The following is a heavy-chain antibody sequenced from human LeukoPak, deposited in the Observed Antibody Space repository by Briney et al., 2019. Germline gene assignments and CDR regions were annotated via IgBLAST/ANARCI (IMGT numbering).Heavy chain of an antibody. CDR3: AQERIAVAGIDY. J-gene: IGHJ4*02. V-gene: IGHV3-30*02. CDR2: IRDDGSNK. D-gene: IGHD6-19*01. CDR1: GFTFSSYG. Sequence: PGGSLRLSCAASGFTFSSYGMHWVRQAPGKGLEWVAFIRDDGSNKYYADSVKGRFTISRDNSKNTLYLQMNSLRAEDTAVYYCAQERIAVAGIDYWGQGTLVTVSS.